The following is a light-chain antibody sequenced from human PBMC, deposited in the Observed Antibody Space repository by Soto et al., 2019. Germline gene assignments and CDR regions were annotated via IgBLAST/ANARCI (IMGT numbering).Light chain of an antibody. CDR2: YDS. CDR1: NIESKS. Sequence: SYELTQPPSVSVAPGKTARITCGGNNIESKSVHWYQQKPGQAPVLVIYYDSDRPSGIPERFSGSNSGNTATLTISRVEGGDEADYYCQVWDSSSDHVVFGGGTKLTVL. V-gene: IGLV3-21*04. CDR3: QVWDSSSDHVV. J-gene: IGLJ2*01.